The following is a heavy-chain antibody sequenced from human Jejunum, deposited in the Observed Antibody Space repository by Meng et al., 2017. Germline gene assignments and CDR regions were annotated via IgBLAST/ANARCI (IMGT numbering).Heavy chain of an antibody. J-gene: IGHJ4*02. D-gene: IGHD5-24*01. V-gene: IGHV4-61*03. CDR3: ARDSETYPTYFDY. CDR1: GGSVSSGFYY. CDR2: ISDSGTT. Sequence: QVHLQESGPGLVRPSETLSLPCPVSGGSVSSGFYYWSWIRQPPGKGLEWIGYISDSGTTNYNPSLKSRVTMSVDTSKNHFSLKLTSVTAADTAVYFCARDSETYPTYFDYWGQGTLVTVSS.